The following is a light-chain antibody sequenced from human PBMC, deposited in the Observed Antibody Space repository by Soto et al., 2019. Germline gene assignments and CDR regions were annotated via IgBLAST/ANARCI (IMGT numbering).Light chain of an antibody. Sequence: ILLAQSPSPLSLSPGERATLSCRVSRSVSSYLACYQQKPGQAPRLLLYYAANSVPGIPARFSGSGSGTDFTLTISSLEPEDFVVTYCQQRSNWTPLTFGGGTKVDI. V-gene: IGKV3-11*01. J-gene: IGKJ4*01. CDR2: YAA. CDR1: RSVSSY. CDR3: QQRSNWTPLT.